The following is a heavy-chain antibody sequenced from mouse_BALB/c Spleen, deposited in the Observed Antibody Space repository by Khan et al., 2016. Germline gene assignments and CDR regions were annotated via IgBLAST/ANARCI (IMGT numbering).Heavy chain of an antibody. J-gene: IGHJ2*01. D-gene: IGHD1-2*01. V-gene: IGHV3-2*02. CDR1: GYSITSGYG. CDR2: ISYRGST. CDR3: ARTARIKY. Sequence: EVQLQESGPGLVKPSQSLSLTCTVTGYSITSGYGWNWIRQFPGNKLEWMGYISYRGSTNYNPSPQSRISITRDTYNNQFFLQLNSVTTEDTATYYCARTARIKYWGQGTTLTVSS.